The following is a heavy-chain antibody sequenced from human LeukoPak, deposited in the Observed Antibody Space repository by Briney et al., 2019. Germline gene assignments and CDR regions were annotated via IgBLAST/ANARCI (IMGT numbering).Heavy chain of an antibody. J-gene: IGHJ4*02. Sequence: SVKVSCKASGGTFSSNTISWVRQAPGQGLECMGGIIPIFGTANYAQKFQGRVTITADESTSTAYMELSSLRYEDTAVYYCARGSPMLRGRPFDYWGQGTLVTVSS. V-gene: IGHV1-69*13. D-gene: IGHD3-10*01. CDR2: IIPIFGTA. CDR3: ARGSPMLRGRPFDY. CDR1: GGTFSSNT.